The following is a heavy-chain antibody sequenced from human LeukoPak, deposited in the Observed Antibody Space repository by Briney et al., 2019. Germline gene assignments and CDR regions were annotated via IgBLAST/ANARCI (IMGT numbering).Heavy chain of an antibody. D-gene: IGHD4-17*01. CDR1: GFTFNIYA. V-gene: IGHV3-23*01. Sequence: PGGSLRLSCAAPGFTFNIYAMSWVRQAPGKGLEWVSAISGSGGSTYYAGSVKGRFTISRDNSQNTLYLQMNSLRAEDTALYYCAKPIYGDYSFDYWGRGTLVTVSS. J-gene: IGHJ4*02. CDR3: AKPIYGDYSFDY. CDR2: ISGSGGST.